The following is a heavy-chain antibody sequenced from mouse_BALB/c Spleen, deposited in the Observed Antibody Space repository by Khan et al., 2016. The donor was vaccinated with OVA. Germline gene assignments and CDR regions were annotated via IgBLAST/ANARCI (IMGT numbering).Heavy chain of an antibody. CDR1: GYSITSDYA. V-gene: IGHV3-2*02. CDR2: ISYSGNT. J-gene: IGHJ2*01. CDR3: ARVDGEDFDY. D-gene: IGHD2-3*01. Sequence: EVQLQESGPGLVKPSQSLSLTCTVTGYSITSDYAWNWIRQFPGNKLEWMGYISYSGNTNYNPSLKSRTSITRETSKNQFILQFISEATDDTVTSYCARVDGEDFDYWGQGTTLTVSS.